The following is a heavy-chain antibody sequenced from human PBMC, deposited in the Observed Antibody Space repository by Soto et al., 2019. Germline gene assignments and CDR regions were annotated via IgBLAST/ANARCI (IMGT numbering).Heavy chain of an antibody. Sequence: SLRLSCAASGFTFSSYAMHWVRQAPGKGLEWVAVISYDGSNKYYADSVKGRFTISRDNSKSTVYLELNNLSAEDTAVYHCAKNQGVELVPLATVDWFDPWGQGSVVTISS. V-gene: IGHV3-30-3*01. CDR2: ISYDGSNK. D-gene: IGHD1-26*01. J-gene: IGHJ5*02. CDR3: AKNQGVELVPLATVDWFDP. CDR1: GFTFSSYA.